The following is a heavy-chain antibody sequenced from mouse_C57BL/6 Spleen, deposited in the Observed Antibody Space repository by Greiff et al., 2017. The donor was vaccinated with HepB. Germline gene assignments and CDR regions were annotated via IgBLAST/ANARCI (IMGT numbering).Heavy chain of an antibody. V-gene: IGHV14-4*01. CDR3: TTGAYDYDVPYYFDY. Sequence: EVQLQQSGAELVRSGASVKLSCTASGFNIKDDYMHWVKPRPEQGLERIGWIDPENGDTEYASKFQGKATITAVTSSNTAYLQLSSLTSEDTAVYYCTTGAYDYDVPYYFDYWCQGTTLTVSS. CDR1: GFNIKDDY. J-gene: IGHJ2*01. D-gene: IGHD2-4*01. CDR2: IDPENGDT.